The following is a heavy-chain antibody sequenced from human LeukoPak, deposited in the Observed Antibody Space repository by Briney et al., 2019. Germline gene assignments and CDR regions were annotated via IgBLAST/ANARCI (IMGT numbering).Heavy chain of an antibody. Sequence: LSGGSLRLSCAASGFAFSSYDMHWVRQAPGKGLEWVAFIRYDGSNEHYADSVKGRFTISRDNSKNTLFLQMNSLRTEDTAMYYCAKDLHPYSGTYYPFDYWGQGTLVTVSS. CDR1: GFAFSSYD. CDR3: AKDLHPYSGTYYPFDY. J-gene: IGHJ4*02. V-gene: IGHV3-30*02. CDR2: IRYDGSNE. D-gene: IGHD1-26*01.